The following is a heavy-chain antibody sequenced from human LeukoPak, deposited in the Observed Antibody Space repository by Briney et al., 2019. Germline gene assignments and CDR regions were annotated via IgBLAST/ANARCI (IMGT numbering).Heavy chain of an antibody. V-gene: IGHV4-61*01. CDR2: IYYSGST. Sequence: SETLSLTCTVSGGSVSSGSYYWSWIRQPPGKGLEWIGYIYYSGSTNYNPSLKSRVTISVDTSKNQFSLKLSSVTAADTAVYYCASGGITMVRGVTVNWFDPWGQGTLVTVSS. D-gene: IGHD3-10*01. J-gene: IGHJ5*02. CDR3: ASGGITMVRGVTVNWFDP. CDR1: GGSVSSGSYY.